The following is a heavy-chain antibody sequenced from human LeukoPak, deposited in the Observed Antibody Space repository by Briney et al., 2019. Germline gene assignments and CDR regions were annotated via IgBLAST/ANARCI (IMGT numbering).Heavy chain of an antibody. CDR3: ARARRGVVTFDY. CDR2: IYYSGST. J-gene: IGHJ4*02. CDR1: GGSISSYY. D-gene: IGHD3-3*01. Sequence: SETLSLTCTVSGGSISSYYWSWIRQPPGKGLEWIGYIYYSGSTNYNPSLKSRVTISVDTSKNQFSLKLSSVTAADTAVYYCARARRGVVTFDYWGQGTLVTVSS. V-gene: IGHV4-59*01.